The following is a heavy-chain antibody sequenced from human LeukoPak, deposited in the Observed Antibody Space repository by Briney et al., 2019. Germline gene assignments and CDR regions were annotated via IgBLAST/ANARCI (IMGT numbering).Heavy chain of an antibody. CDR2: ISTYSTNT. D-gene: IGHD6-19*01. Sequence: ASVKVSCKASGYTFTSYGISWVRQAPGQGLEWMGWISTYSTNTNYAQKLQGRATMTTDTSTGTAYMEMKSLRSDDSAVYYCARARQQWLVPLDYWGQGTLVTVSS. CDR1: GYTFTSYG. V-gene: IGHV1-18*01. CDR3: ARARQQWLVPLDY. J-gene: IGHJ4*02.